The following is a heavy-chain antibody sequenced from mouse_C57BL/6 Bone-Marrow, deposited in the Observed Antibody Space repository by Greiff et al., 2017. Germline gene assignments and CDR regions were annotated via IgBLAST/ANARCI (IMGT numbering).Heavy chain of an antibody. D-gene: IGHD3-2*02. V-gene: IGHV1-81*01. CDR2: IYPRSGNT. Sequence: QVQLKESGAELARPGASVKLSCKASGYTFTSYGISWVKQRTGQGLEWIGGIYPRSGNTYYNEKFKGKATLTADKSSSTAYMELRSLTSEDSAVYFCAIWERLLAWFAYWGQGTLVTVSA. J-gene: IGHJ3*01. CDR3: AIWERLLAWFAY. CDR1: GYTFTSYG.